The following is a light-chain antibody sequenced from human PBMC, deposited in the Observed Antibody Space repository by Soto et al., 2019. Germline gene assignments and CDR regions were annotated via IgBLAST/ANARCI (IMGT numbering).Light chain of an antibody. J-gene: IGKJ2*01. CDR3: QQYNNWPYT. Sequence: EIVMTHSPATLSVSPGERATLSCRASQSVSNNLAWYQQKPGQAPRLLIYGASTRTTALPARFSGSGSGTEFTLTISSLQSEDFAYYYCQQYNNWPYTFGQGTKLEIK. CDR2: GAS. CDR1: QSVSNN. V-gene: IGKV3-15*01.